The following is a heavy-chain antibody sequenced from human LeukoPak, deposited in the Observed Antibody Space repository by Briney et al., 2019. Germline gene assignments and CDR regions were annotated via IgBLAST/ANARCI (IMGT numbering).Heavy chain of an antibody. CDR1: GGSISGYY. J-gene: IGHJ4*02. CDR3: ARAHSNNWRFDY. V-gene: IGHV4-59*01. D-gene: IGHD6-13*01. Sequence: SETLSLTCTVSGGSISGYYWSWIRQPPGKGLEWIGYVYNSGNSDYNPSLKSRVSISVDTSRNQLSLKLSSVTAADTAVYYCARAHSNNWRFDYWGQGTLVTVSS. CDR2: VYNSGNS.